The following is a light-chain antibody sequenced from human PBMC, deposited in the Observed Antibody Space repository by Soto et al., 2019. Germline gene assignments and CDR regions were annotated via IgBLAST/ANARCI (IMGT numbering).Light chain of an antibody. Sequence: QSALTQPPSASATPGQRVTICCSGSSSNIGSRTVNWYQQLPGSAPKLLVYNDNQRPSGVPDRFSGSKSCTSASLAISGLQAEDEADYYCAAWDDSLHVIFGGGTKLTVL. CDR2: NDN. CDR1: SSNIGSRT. J-gene: IGLJ2*01. CDR3: AAWDDSLHVI. V-gene: IGLV1-44*01.